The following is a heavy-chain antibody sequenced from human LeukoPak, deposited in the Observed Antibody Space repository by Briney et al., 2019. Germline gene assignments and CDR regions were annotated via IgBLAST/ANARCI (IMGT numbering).Heavy chain of an antibody. D-gene: IGHD3-22*01. CDR2: IYYSGST. J-gene: IGHJ4*02. CDR1: GGSISSSSYY. CDR3: ARLRVQYYYDSSGYYLYSEFDY. Sequence: SETLSLTCTVSGGSISSSSYYWGWIRQPPGKGLEWIGSIYYSGSTYYNPSLKSQVTISVDTSKNQFSLKLSSVTAADTAVYYCARLRVQYYYDSSGYYLYSEFDYWGQGTLVTVSS. V-gene: IGHV4-39*01.